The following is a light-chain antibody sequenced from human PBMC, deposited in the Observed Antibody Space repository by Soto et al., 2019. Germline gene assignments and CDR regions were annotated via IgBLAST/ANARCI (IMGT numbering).Light chain of an antibody. Sequence: IQMTQSPSTVSASVGDRVTIICRASQSISGWLAWYQQKPGTAPKLLIYKASTSKSGVQSRFSGSGSGTEFTLTISSLQPDDFATYYCQQYNSYWTFGPGTKVDIK. CDR3: QQYNSYWT. V-gene: IGKV1-5*03. CDR2: KAS. J-gene: IGKJ1*01. CDR1: QSISGW.